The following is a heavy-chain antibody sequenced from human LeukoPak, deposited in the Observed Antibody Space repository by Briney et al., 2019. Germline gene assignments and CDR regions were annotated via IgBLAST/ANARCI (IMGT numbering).Heavy chain of an antibody. V-gene: IGHV4-34*01. CDR1: GGSFSGYY. J-gene: IGHJ5*02. D-gene: IGHD1-1*01. CDR3: ARYWDWNDVWGVSSWFDP. Sequence: SETLSLTCAVYGGSFSGYYWSWIRQPPGKGLEWIGEINHSGSTNYNPSLKSRVTISVDTSKNQFSLELSSVTAADTAVYYCARYWDWNDVWGVSSWFDPWGQGTLVTVSS. CDR2: INHSGST.